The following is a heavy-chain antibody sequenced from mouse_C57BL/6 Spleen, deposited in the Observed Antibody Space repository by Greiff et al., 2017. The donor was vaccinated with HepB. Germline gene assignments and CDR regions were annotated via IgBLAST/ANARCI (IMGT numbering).Heavy chain of an antibody. V-gene: IGHV1-82*01. Sequence: VQLQQSGPELVKPGASVKISCKASGYAFSSSWMNWVKQRPGKGLEWIGRIYPGDGDTNYNGKFKGKATLTADKSSSTAYMQLSSLTSEGSAVYFCARSLECPSAMDYWGQGTSVTVSS. CDR2: IYPGDGDT. J-gene: IGHJ4*01. CDR3: ARSLECPSAMDY. D-gene: IGHD6-1*01. CDR1: GYAFSSSW.